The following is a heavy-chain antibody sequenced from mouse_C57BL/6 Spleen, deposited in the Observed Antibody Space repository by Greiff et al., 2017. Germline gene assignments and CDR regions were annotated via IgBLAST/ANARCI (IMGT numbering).Heavy chain of an antibody. D-gene: IGHD2-1*01. V-gene: IGHV1-52*01. Sequence: QVQLQQPGAELVRPGSSVKLSCKASGYTFTSYWMHWVKQRPIQGLEWIGNIDPSDSETHYNQKFKDKATLTVDKSSSTAYMQLSSLTSEDSAVYYCARRGYGNYETWFAYWGQGTLVTVSA. CDR2: IDPSDSET. J-gene: IGHJ3*01. CDR1: GYTFTSYW. CDR3: ARRGYGNYETWFAY.